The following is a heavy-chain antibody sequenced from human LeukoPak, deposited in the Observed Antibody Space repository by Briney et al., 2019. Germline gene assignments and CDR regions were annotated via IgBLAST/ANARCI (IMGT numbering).Heavy chain of an antibody. V-gene: IGHV1-18*03. CDR2: ISAGNGNT. CDR3: ARGQFGDTAMVADY. D-gene: IGHD5-18*01. Sequence: GASVKVSCKASGYTFTSYGISWVQQAPGQGPEWMGWISAGNGNTKYSQEFQGRVTITRDTSASTAYMELSSLRSEDMAVYYCARGQFGDTAMVADYWGQGTLVTVSS. J-gene: IGHJ4*02. CDR1: GYTFTSYG.